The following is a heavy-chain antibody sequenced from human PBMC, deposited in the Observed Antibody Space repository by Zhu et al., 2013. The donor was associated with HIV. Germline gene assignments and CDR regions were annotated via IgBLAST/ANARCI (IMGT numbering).Heavy chain of an antibody. CDR1: GGSVSSGTYY. CDR2: THHSGNS. J-gene: IGHJ4*02. Sequence: QVQLQELGPRLVKPSETLSLTCTVTGGSVSSGTYYWSWIRQPPGKGLEWVGFTHHSGNSNYSPSLKSRVTISLDTSKNQLSLRLSSVTAADTAVYLCARDPRGTGGVWGFDFWGQGTLVTISS. CDR3: ARDPRGTGGVWGFDF. V-gene: IGHV4-61*01. D-gene: IGHD2-8*02.